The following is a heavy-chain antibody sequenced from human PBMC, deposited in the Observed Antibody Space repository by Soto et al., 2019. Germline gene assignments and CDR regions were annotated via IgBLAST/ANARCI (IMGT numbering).Heavy chain of an antibody. CDR2: IWYDGSNK. CDR1: GFTFSSYG. V-gene: IGHV3-33*01. D-gene: IGHD4-17*01. J-gene: IGHJ4*02. CDR3: ARDPLFDYGWSYFDY. Sequence: QVQLVESGGGVVQPGRSLRLSCAASGFTFSSYGMHWVRQAPGKGLEWVAVIWYDGSNKYYADSVKGRFTISRDNSKNTLYLQMNSLRAEDTAVYYCARDPLFDYGWSYFDYWGQGTLVTVSS.